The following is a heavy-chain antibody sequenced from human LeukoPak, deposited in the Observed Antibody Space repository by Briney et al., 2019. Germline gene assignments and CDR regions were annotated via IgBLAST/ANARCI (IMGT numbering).Heavy chain of an antibody. J-gene: IGHJ5*02. CDR1: GFIFSSYA. Sequence: PGGSLRLSCAASGFIFSSYAMSWVRLAPGKGLEWVSAISGSGGSTYYADSVKGRFTISRDNSKNTLYLQMNSLRAEDTAVYYCAKGVTLFGVVGDNWFDPWGQGTLVTVSS. CDR2: ISGSGGST. D-gene: IGHD3-3*01. V-gene: IGHV3-23*01. CDR3: AKGVTLFGVVGDNWFDP.